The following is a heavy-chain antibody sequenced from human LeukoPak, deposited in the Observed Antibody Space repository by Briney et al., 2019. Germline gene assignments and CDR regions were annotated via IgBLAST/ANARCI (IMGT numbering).Heavy chain of an antibody. J-gene: IGHJ4*02. CDR1: GFTFGDYA. Sequence: GGSLRLSCTASGFTFGDYAMSWVRQAPGKGLECVANIKEDGSEKYYVDSVKGRFTISRDNAKNSLYLQINSLRAEDTAVYYCARYFDSYAFYWGQGTLVTVSS. CDR2: IKEDGSEK. D-gene: IGHD3-16*01. V-gene: IGHV3-7*01. CDR3: ARYFDSYAFY.